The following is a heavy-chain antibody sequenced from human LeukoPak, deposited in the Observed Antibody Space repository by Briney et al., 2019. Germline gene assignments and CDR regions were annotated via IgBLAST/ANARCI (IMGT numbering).Heavy chain of an antibody. J-gene: IGHJ6*03. CDR2: FDPEDGET. CDR3: ATDAKLHSYYYYYMGV. CDR1: GYTLTELS. D-gene: IGHD1-7*01. V-gene: IGHV1-24*01. Sequence: ASVKVSCKVSGYTLTELSMHWVRQAPGKGVEGMGGFDPEDGETIYAQKFQGRVTMTEDTSTDTAYMELSSLRSEDTAVYYCATDAKLHSYYYYYMGVWGKGTTVTVS.